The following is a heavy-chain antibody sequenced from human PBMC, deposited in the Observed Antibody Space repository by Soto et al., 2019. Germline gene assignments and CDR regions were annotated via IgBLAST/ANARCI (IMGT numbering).Heavy chain of an antibody. CDR3: VRGPLVVVVAAMMSYFDY. V-gene: IGHV4-31*03. CDR1: GGSISSGGYY. Sequence: PSETLSLTCTVSGGSISSGGYYWSWIRQHPGKGLEWIGYIYYSGSTYYKTSLKSRVTISVDTSKNQNSLKLSSVTAADTVVYYFVRGPLVVVVAAMMSYFDYWGQGTLVTVSS. CDR2: IYYSGST. D-gene: IGHD2-15*01. J-gene: IGHJ4*02.